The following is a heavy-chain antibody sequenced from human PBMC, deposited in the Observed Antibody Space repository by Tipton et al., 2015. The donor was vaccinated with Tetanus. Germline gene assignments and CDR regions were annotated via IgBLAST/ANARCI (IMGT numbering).Heavy chain of an antibody. D-gene: IGHD3-10*01. CDR1: DGSISSYY. CDR3: ARGSGSYYGDFDY. Sequence: TLSLTCTVSDGSISSYYWSWIRQPPGKGLEWIGYIYYSGSTNYNPSLKSRVTISVDTSKNQFSLKLSSVTAADTAVYYCARGSGSYYGDFDYWGQGTLVTVSS. CDR2: IYYSGST. J-gene: IGHJ4*02. V-gene: IGHV4-59*01.